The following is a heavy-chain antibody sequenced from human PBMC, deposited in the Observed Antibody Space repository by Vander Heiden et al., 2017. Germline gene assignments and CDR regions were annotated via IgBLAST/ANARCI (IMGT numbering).Heavy chain of an antibody. CDR2: ISSSSTYI. CDR1: GLNFRTHS. J-gene: IGHJ6*02. V-gene: IGHV3-21*01. D-gene: IGHD3-10*01. Sequence: EVQLVESGGGLVKPGGSLRLPCAASGLNFRTHSMNWVRQAPGKGLEWVSSISSSSTYIYYADSIKGRFTISRDNAKNSLYLQMSSLRAEDTGVYYCARDTYDGSYNYYSYAMDVWGQGTTVRLL. CDR3: ARDTYDGSYNYYSYAMDV.